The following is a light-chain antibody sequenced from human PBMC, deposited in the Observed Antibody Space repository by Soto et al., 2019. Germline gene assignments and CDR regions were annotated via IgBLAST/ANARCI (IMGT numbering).Light chain of an antibody. CDR1: SSNIGTNT. CDR3: ASWDDSLNGPV. CDR2: SNN. V-gene: IGLV1-44*01. Sequence: QSVLTQPPSASGTPGQRVTISCSGSSSNIGTNTVNWYQHLPGTAPKLRIYSNNQRPSGVPDRFSGSKSATSASLAISGLQSEDEADYYCASWDDSLNGPVFGGGTKLTVL. J-gene: IGLJ2*01.